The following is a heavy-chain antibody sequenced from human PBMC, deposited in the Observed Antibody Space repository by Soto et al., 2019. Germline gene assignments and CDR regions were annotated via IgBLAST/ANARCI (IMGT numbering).Heavy chain of an antibody. D-gene: IGHD3-3*01. V-gene: IGHV4-34*01. CDR2: INHSGST. CDR3: ARGRYVLRFLEWSNNNWFDP. CDR1: GGSFSCYY. J-gene: IGHJ5*02. Sequence: SETLSLTCAVYGGSFSCYYWSWIRQPPGKGLEWIGEINHSGSTNYNPSLKSRVTISVDTSKNQFSLKLSSVTAADTAVYYCARGRYVLRFLEWSNNNWFDPWGQGTLVTVSS.